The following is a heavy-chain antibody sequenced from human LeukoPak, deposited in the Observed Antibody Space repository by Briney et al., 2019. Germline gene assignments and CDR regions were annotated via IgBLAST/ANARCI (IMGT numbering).Heavy chain of an antibody. Sequence: GGSLRLSCAASGFTFSSHGMNWVRQAPGKGLEWVSGISPSGGITYYTDSVKGRFTISRDNSKNTVSLQMDSLRAEDTALYYCAKERTRVTGDWTWGQGTLVTVSS. CDR1: GFTFSSHG. J-gene: IGHJ5*02. V-gene: IGHV3-23*01. CDR2: ISPSGGIT. D-gene: IGHD2-21*02. CDR3: AKERTRVTGDWT.